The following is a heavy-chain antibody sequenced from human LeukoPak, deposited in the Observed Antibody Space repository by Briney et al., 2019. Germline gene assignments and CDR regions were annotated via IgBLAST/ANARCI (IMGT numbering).Heavy chain of an antibody. Sequence: GGSLRLSCAASGFTFSSYWMSWVRQAPGKGLEWVSAISANGGTTSYADSVKGQFTVSRDNSKNTLYLQMNSLRAEDTAVYYCAKDLGIAVAGTSDYWGQGTLVSVSS. CDR3: AKDLGIAVAGTSDY. D-gene: IGHD6-19*01. CDR2: ISANGGTT. V-gene: IGHV3-23*01. CDR1: GFTFSSYW. J-gene: IGHJ4*02.